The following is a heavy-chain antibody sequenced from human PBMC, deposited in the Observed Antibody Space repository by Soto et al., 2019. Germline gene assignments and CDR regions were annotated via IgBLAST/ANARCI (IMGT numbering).Heavy chain of an antibody. V-gene: IGHV4-34*01. D-gene: IGHD2-2*02. CDR1: GGSFSGYY. J-gene: IGHJ6*02. CDR2: INHSGST. Sequence: PSETLSLTCAVYGGSFSGYYWSWIRQPPGKGLEWIGEINHSGSTNYNPSLKSRVTISVDTSKNQFSLKLSSVTAADTAVYYCARGRYCSSTSCYTSRYYYYYGMDVWGQGNTVTVSS. CDR3: ARGRYCSSTSCYTSRYYYYYGMDV.